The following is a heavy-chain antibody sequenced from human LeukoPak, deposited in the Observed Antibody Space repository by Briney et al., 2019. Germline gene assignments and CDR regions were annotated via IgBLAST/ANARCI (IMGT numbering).Heavy chain of an antibody. CDR2: ISGRDGST. V-gene: IGHV3-23*01. Sequence: PGGSLRLSCAASGFTFSSYAMSWVRQAPGKGLEWVSAISGRDGSTYYADSVKGRFTLSRDNSKNTLYLQMNSLRAEDTALYYCAKDLGRTYYYDTSGPRFDYWGQGTLVTVSS. CDR1: GFTFSSYA. CDR3: AKDLGRTYYYDTSGPRFDY. J-gene: IGHJ4*02. D-gene: IGHD3-22*01.